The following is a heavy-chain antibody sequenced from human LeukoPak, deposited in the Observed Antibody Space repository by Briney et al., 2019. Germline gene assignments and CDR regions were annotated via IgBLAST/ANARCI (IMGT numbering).Heavy chain of an antibody. V-gene: IGHV3-48*03. D-gene: IGHD1-26*01. Sequence: GGSLRLSCAASGFTFSSYEMNWVRQAPGKGLEWVSYISSSGSTIYYADSVKGRFTISRDNSKNTLYLQMNSLRAEDTAVYYCAKDQPYSGRRVGYFDYWGQGTLVTVSS. CDR2: ISSSGSTI. CDR3: AKDQPYSGRRVGYFDY. J-gene: IGHJ4*02. CDR1: GFTFSSYE.